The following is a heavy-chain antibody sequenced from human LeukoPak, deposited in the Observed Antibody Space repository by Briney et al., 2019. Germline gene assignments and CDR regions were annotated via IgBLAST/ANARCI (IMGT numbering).Heavy chain of an antibody. V-gene: IGHV1-2*02. Sequence: ASVTVSFTASGYTFTVYYMHWVRQAPGQGLEWMGWINPNSGGTNYAQKFQGRVTITRDTSISTAYMELSRLRSDDTAVYYCARVPYYDILTGYYLYYYYYGMDVWGQGTTVTVSS. J-gene: IGHJ6*02. CDR2: INPNSGGT. D-gene: IGHD3-9*01. CDR3: ARVPYYDILTGYYLYYYYYGMDV. CDR1: GYTFTVYY.